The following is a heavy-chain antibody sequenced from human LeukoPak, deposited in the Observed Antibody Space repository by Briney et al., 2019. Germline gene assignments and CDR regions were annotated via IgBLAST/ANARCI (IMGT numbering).Heavy chain of an antibody. CDR1: GFTFSSYG. Sequence: PGGSLRLSCAASGFTFSSYGMHWVRQAPGKGLEWVAFIRYDGTNKYYADSVKGRFTISRDNSKNTLYLQMNSLRAEDTAVYYCARDPGDYYGSGSSDAFDIWGQGTMVTVSS. D-gene: IGHD3-10*01. V-gene: IGHV3-30*02. J-gene: IGHJ3*02. CDR3: ARDPGDYYGSGSSDAFDI. CDR2: IRYDGTNK.